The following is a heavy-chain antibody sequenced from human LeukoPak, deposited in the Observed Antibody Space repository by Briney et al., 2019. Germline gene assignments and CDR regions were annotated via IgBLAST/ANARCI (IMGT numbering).Heavy chain of an antibody. CDR2: ITSSSSST. CDR1: GFTFNAYN. CDR3: ARTVLVSSGQDY. V-gene: IGHV3-48*01. D-gene: IGHD6-19*01. J-gene: IGHJ4*02. Sequence: PGGSLRLSCATSGFTFNAYNMNWVRQAPGKGLEWISYITSSSSSTSYADSVKGRSSISRDNGKNSLYLQMKNLRAADTAVYYCARTVLVSSGQDYWGQGTLVTVSS.